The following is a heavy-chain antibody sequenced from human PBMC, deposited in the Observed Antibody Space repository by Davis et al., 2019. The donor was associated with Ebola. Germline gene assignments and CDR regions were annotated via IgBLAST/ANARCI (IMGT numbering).Heavy chain of an antibody. Sequence: ASVQVSCKASGYTFTSYYMHWVRQAPGQGLEWMGIINPTDGSTSYAQKFQGRVTMTRDTSTSTVYMELSSLRSEDTAVYYCARVGIAAAMSWFDPWGQGTLVTVSS. J-gene: IGHJ5*02. CDR1: GYTFTSYY. D-gene: IGHD6-13*01. V-gene: IGHV1-46*01. CDR2: INPTDGST. CDR3: ARVGIAAAMSWFDP.